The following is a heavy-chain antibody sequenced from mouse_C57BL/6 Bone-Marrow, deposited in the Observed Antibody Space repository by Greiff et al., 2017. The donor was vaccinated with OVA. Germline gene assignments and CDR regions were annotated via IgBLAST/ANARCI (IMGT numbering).Heavy chain of an antibody. CDR1: GYTFTSYG. D-gene: IGHD3-2*02. CDR2: IYTRRGKT. V-gene: IGHV1-81*01. CDR3: ARGLRYYFYY. Sequence: QVQLQQSGAELARPGDSVKLSCKASGYTFTSYGISWVKQRTGQGLEWIGEIYTRRGKTYYNEKFKGKVTLTADKSSSTVYMYIRSLTSEESAVYYCARGLRYYFYYWVQGTTLTVSS. J-gene: IGHJ2*01.